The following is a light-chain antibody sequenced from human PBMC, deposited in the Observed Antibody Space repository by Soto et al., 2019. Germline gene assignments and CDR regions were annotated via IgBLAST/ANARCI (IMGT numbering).Light chain of an antibody. V-gene: IGKV3-20*01. J-gene: IGKJ4*01. CDR1: QSLRNNY. Sequence: EIVLTQSPGTLSLSPGERATLSCRASQSLRNNYLAWYQQKPGQTPRLLIHSASSRATGIPDRFSGSGSGTNFTLTISRLEPEDFAVYYCQQFNNSPLTFGGGTKVEIK. CDR2: SAS. CDR3: QQFNNSPLT.